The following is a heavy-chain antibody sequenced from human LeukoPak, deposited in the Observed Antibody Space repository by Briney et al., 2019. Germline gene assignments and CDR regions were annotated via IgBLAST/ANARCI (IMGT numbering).Heavy chain of an antibody. CDR2: ISAYNGNT. CDR1: GYTFTIYG. Sequence: ASVTVSCKASGYTFTIYGISWVRQAPGQGVEWMGWISAYNGNTNYAQKLQGRVTMTTDTSTSTAYMELRSLRSDDTAVYYCATNGLRYFDWLSRFDYWGQGTLVSVSS. CDR3: ATNGLRYFDWLSRFDY. J-gene: IGHJ4*02. V-gene: IGHV1-18*01. D-gene: IGHD3-9*01.